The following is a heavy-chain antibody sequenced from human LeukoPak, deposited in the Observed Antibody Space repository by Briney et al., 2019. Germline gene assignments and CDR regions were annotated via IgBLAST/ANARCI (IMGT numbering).Heavy chain of an antibody. D-gene: IGHD3-10*01. Sequence: PSQTLSLTCTVSGGSISSGGYYWSWIRQPPGKGLEWIGYIYHSGSTYYNPSLKSRVTISVDRSKNQFSLKLSSVTAADTAVYYCARGRPPVYYYGSGSPYFAYWGQGTLVTVSS. V-gene: IGHV4-30-2*01. CDR3: ARGRPPVYYYGSGSPYFAY. CDR2: IYHSGST. CDR1: GGSISSGGYY. J-gene: IGHJ4*02.